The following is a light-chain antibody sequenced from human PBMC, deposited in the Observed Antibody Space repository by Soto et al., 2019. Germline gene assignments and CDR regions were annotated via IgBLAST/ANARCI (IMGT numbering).Light chain of an antibody. CDR1: SSDVGGYNY. V-gene: IGLV2-14*03. J-gene: IGLJ3*02. CDR2: DVT. Sequence: QSALTQPASVSGSPGQSITISCTGTSSDVGGYNYVSWYQHHPGKAPKVMIYDVTSRPSGVSNRFSGSKSGNTASLTISGLQAEDEADYYCSSYTSTSTGVFGGGTKVTVL. CDR3: SSYTSTSTGV.